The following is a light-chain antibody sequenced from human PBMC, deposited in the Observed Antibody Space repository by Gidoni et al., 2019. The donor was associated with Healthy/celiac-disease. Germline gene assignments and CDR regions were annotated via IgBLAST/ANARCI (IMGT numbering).Light chain of an antibody. CDR1: QDISNY. Sequence: DIQMTQSPSSLSASVGARVTITCQARQDISNYLNWYQQKPGKAPKLLIYDASNLETGVPSGFSGSGSGTDFTFTISSLQPEDIATYYCQQYDNLPPLFGPGTKVDIK. CDR3: QQYDNLPPL. J-gene: IGKJ3*01. CDR2: DAS. V-gene: IGKV1-33*01.